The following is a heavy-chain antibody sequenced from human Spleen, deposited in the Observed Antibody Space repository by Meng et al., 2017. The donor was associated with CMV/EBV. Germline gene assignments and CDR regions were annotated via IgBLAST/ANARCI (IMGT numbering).Heavy chain of an antibody. CDR3: ARGGIPSPFDY. J-gene: IGHJ4*02. Sequence: SVSGGSVSSSSYYWSWIRQPPGKGLEWIGYIYYRGSNHYNPSLKSRVTISVDTSKNQFSLKLRSVTAADTAVYYCARGGIPSPFDYWGQGTLVTVSS. D-gene: IGHD3-16*01. CDR1: GGSVSSSSYY. V-gene: IGHV4-61*01. CDR2: IYYRGSN.